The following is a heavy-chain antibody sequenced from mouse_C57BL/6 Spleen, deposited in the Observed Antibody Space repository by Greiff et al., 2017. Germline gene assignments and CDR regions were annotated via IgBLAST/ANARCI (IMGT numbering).Heavy chain of an antibody. J-gene: IGHJ4*01. D-gene: IGHD1-1*01. CDR2: IDPKSGGT. Sequence: QVQLKQPGAELVKPGASVKLSCKASGYTFTSYWMHWVKQRPGRGLEWIGRIDPKSGGTKYNEKFKSKATLTVDKPSSTAYMQLSSLTSEDSAVYYGARSINTVVAPYAMDYWGQGTSVTVSS. CDR3: ARSINTVVAPYAMDY. V-gene: IGHV1-72*01. CDR1: GYTFTSYW.